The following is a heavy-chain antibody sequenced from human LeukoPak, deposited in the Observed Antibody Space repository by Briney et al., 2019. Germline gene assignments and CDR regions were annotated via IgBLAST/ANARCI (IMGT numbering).Heavy chain of an antibody. D-gene: IGHD3-10*01. V-gene: IGHV5-51*01. CDR2: IYPGDSDT. J-gene: IGHJ4*02. CDR1: GYSLTSYW. CDR3: ARPGSSVRPHYFDY. Sequence: NRGESLKISCKGSGYSLTSYWIGWVRQMPGKGLEWMGIIYPGDSDTRYSPSFQGQVTISAVKSISTAYLQWSSLKASDAAMYYCARPGSSVRPHYFDYWGQGTLVTVSS.